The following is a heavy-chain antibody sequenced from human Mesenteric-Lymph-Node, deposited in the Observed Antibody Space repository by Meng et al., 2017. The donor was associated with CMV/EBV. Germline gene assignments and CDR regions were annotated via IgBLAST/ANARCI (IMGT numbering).Heavy chain of an antibody. Sequence: GESLKISCVVSGFTFSSHAMHWVRQAPGKGLEYVSAISSNGGWTYYADSVKGRFTISRDNAKNSLYLQMNSLRAEDTAVYYCVRLNDYYSGYNDYWGQGTLVTVSS. CDR1: GFTFSSHA. V-gene: IGHV3-64*02. CDR3: VRLNDYYSGYNDY. CDR2: ISSNGGWT. D-gene: IGHD3-3*01. J-gene: IGHJ4*02.